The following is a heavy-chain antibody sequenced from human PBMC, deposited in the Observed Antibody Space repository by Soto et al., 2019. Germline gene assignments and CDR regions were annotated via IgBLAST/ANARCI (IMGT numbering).Heavy chain of an antibody. J-gene: IGHJ4*02. CDR2: INGYGHGA. CDR3: VRDLNGDFYY. D-gene: IGHD3-10*01. V-gene: IGHV1-18*01. Sequence: QVQLVQSGAEVRQPGASVKVSCKASGYSFTTYGMSWVRQAPGQGLEYMGWINGYGHGAKYVQRFQGRFSMTTGTSTNTVYMDLRSLTSEDTAVYYCVRDLNGDFYYWGQGTVVIVSP. CDR1: GYSFTTYG.